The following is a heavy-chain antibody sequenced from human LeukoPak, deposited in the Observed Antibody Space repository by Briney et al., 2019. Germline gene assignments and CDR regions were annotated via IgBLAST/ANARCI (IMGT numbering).Heavy chain of an antibody. CDR2: IYCGGDT. J-gene: IGHJ4*02. Sequence: GGSLRLSCAASGFTFSSYAMSWVRQAPGKGLEWVSIIYCGGDTYYADSLKGRFTISRDNSKNTLYLQISTLRVEDTAVYYCARRGNPGTYFDYWGQGALVAVSS. V-gene: IGHV3-66*04. CDR3: ARRGNPGTYFDY. CDR1: GFTFSSYA. D-gene: IGHD6-13*01.